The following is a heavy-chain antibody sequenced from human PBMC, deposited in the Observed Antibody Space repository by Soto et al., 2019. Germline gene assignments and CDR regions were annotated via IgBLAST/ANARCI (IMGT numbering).Heavy chain of an antibody. CDR3: ARDSVAGTAYYYYYYGMDV. D-gene: IGHD6-19*01. V-gene: IGHV6-1*01. Sequence: SQTLSLTCAISGDSVSSNSAAWNWIRQSPSRGLEWLGRTYYRSKWYNDYAVSVKSRITINPDTSKNQFSLQLNSVTPEDTAVYYCARDSVAGTAYYYYYYGMDVWGQGTTVTVSS. CDR2: TYYRSKWYN. J-gene: IGHJ6*02. CDR1: GDSVSSNSAA.